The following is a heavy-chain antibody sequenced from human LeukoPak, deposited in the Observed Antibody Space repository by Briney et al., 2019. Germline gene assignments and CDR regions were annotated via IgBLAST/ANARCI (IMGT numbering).Heavy chain of an antibody. V-gene: IGHV3-30*03. J-gene: IGHJ4*02. CDR3: ARGNVFWSGYPLPY. Sequence: GGSLRLSCAASGFTFSSYGMHWVRQAPGKGLEWVAVISYDGSNKYYADSVKGRFTISRDNSKNTLYLQMNSLRAEDTAVYYCARGNVFWSGYPLPYWGQGTLVTVSS. D-gene: IGHD3-3*01. CDR1: GFTFSSYG. CDR2: ISYDGSNK.